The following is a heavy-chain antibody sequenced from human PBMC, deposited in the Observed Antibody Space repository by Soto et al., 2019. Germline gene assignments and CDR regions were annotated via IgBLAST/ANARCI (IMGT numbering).Heavy chain of an antibody. J-gene: IGHJ4*02. D-gene: IGHD2-15*01. CDR3: ASSVVVPSTMNYFDY. V-gene: IGHV5-51*01. Sequence: VESLKISCNGSGYSFSNYWIAWVRQMPWKGLEWMGIIFPADSDTKYSPSFQGQVTISADKSISTAYLQWSSLKASDTAMYYCASSVVVPSTMNYFDYWGQGSLVTVS. CDR2: IFPADSDT. CDR1: GYSFSNYW.